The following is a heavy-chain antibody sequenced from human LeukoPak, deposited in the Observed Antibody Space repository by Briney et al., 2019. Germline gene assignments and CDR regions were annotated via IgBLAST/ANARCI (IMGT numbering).Heavy chain of an antibody. D-gene: IGHD2-2*01. CDR1: GFTFSSYS. Sequence: GGSLRLSCVASGFTFSSYSMNWVRQAPGKGLGWVSGINWSGGSTGYADPLRGRFTISRDNAKNSLYLQMDSLRAEDTALYYCARAPITSPFYFDYWGQGTLVTVSS. CDR3: ARAPITSPFYFDY. V-gene: IGHV3-20*04. CDR2: INWSGGST. J-gene: IGHJ4*02.